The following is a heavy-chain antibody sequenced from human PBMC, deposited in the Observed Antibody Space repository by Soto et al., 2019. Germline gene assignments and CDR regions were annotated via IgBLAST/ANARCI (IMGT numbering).Heavy chain of an antibody. CDR3: SRLLGDSGYDKEDYFDY. CDR2: IDPSDSYT. CDR1: GYSFTSYW. J-gene: IGHJ4*02. Sequence: PGESLKISCKGSGYSFTSYWISWVRQMPGKGLEWMGRIDPSDSYTNYSPSFQGHVTISADKSISTAYLQWSSLKASDTAMYYCSRLLGDSGYDKEDYFDYWGQGTLVTVSS. D-gene: IGHD5-12*01. V-gene: IGHV5-10-1*01.